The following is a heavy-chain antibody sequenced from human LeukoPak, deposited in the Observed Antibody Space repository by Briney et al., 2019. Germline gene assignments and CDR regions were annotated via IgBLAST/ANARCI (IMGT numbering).Heavy chain of an antibody. J-gene: IGHJ4*02. CDR1: GFTFSSYS. V-gene: IGHV3-21*01. Sequence: GGSLRLSCAASGFTFSSYSMNWVRQAPGKGLEWVSYISTSGSYIYYADSVKGRFTIFRDNAKNSLYLQMSSLRVEDTAVYYCARDRDYAFDYWGQGTLVTVSS. D-gene: IGHD3-16*01. CDR3: ARDRDYAFDY. CDR2: ISTSGSYI.